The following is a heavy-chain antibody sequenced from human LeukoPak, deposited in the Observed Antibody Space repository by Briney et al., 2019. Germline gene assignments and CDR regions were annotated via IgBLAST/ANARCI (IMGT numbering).Heavy chain of an antibody. CDR3: ARVPTQLWLPDDAFDI. CDR1: GGSFSGYY. CDR2: INHSGST. Sequence: SETLSLTCAVYGGSFSGYYWSWIRQPPGKGLEWIGEINHSGSTNYNPSLKSRVTISVDTSKNQFSLKLSSVTAADTAAYYCARVPTQLWLPDDAFDIWGQGTMVTVSS. J-gene: IGHJ3*02. V-gene: IGHV4-34*01. D-gene: IGHD5-18*01.